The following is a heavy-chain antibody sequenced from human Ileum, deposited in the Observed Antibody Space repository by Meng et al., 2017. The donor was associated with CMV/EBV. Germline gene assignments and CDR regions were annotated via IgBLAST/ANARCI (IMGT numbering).Heavy chain of an antibody. CDR3: AKTGLVAYYGMDV. D-gene: IGHD6-19*01. CDR2: IWYDGSNK. V-gene: IGHV3-33*06. Sequence: GGFLRLSCAASGFTFSSYGMHWVRQAPGKGLEWVAVIWYDGSNKYYADSVKGRFTISRDNSKNTLYLQMNSLRAEDTAVYYCAKTGLVAYYGMDVWGQGTTVTVSS. CDR1: GFTFSSYG. J-gene: IGHJ6*02.